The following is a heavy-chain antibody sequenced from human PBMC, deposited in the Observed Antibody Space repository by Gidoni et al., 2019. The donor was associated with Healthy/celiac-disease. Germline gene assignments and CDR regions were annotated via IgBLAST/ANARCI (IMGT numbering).Heavy chain of an antibody. D-gene: IGHD2-21*01. CDR3: ARSRPPSYSPINWFDP. V-gene: IGHV4-39*01. CDR1: GGSIRSSSYY. Sequence: QLQLQESGPGLVKPSETLSLTCTVSGGSIRSSSYYWGWIRQPPGKGLEWIGSIYYSGSTYYNPSLKSRVTISVDTSKNQFSLKLSSVTAADTAVYYCARSRPPSYSPINWFDPWGQGTLVTVSS. J-gene: IGHJ5*02. CDR2: IYYSGST.